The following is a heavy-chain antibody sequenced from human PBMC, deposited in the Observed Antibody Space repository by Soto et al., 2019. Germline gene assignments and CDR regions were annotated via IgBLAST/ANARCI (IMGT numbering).Heavy chain of an antibody. J-gene: IGHJ4*02. CDR2: INSDGSST. CDR1: GFTFSSYW. D-gene: IGHD2-15*01. CDR3: VRTSLVVAAATREDY. Sequence: EVQLVESGGGLVQPGGSLRLSCAASGFTFSSYWMHWVRQAPGKGLVWASRINSDGSSTSYADSVKGRFTISRDNAKNTLYLQMNILRAEDTAVYYCVRTSLVVAAATREDYWGQGTLVTVSS. V-gene: IGHV3-74*01.